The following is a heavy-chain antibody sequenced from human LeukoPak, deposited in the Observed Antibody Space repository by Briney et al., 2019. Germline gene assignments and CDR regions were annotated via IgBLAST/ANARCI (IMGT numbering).Heavy chain of an antibody. CDR3: AREDIVVVVAATGWFDP. V-gene: IGHV1-2*02. J-gene: IGHJ5*02. Sequence: ASVKVSCKASGYTFTGDYMHWVLQAPGQGLEWMGWINPRSGGTKYAQKFQGRVTMTRDTSINTAYMELSRLRSDDTAVYYCAREDIVVVVAATGWFDPWGQGTLVTVSS. CDR2: INPRSGGT. D-gene: IGHD2-15*01. CDR1: GYTFTGDY.